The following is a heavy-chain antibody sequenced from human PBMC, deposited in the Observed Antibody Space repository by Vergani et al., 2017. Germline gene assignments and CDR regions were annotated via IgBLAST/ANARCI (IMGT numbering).Heavy chain of an antibody. J-gene: IGHJ6*03. CDR3: ARGAPWIFGVYYMDV. D-gene: IGHD3-3*01. CDR1: GGTFSSYT. V-gene: IGHV1-69*02. Sequence: QVQLVQSGAEVMKPGSSVKVSCKASGGTFSSYTISWVRQAPGQGLEWMGRIIPILGIANYAQKFQGRVTITADESTSTAYMELSSLRSEDTAVYYCARGAPWIFGVYYMDVWGKGTTVTVSS. CDR2: IIPILGIA.